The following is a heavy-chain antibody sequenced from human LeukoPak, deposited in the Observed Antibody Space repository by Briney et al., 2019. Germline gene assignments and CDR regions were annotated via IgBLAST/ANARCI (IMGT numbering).Heavy chain of an antibody. CDR2: INHSGST. D-gene: IGHD5-24*01. Sequence: SETLSLTCAVYGGSFSGYYWSWIRQPPGKGLEWIGEINHSGSTNYNPSLKSRVTISVDTSKNQFSLKLSSVTAADTAVYYCARADGYNHDYWGQGTLVTVSS. CDR3: ARADGYNHDY. J-gene: IGHJ4*02. V-gene: IGHV4-34*01. CDR1: GGSFSGYY.